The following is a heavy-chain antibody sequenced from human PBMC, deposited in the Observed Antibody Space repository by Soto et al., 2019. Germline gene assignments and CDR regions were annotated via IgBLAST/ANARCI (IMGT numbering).Heavy chain of an antibody. CDR3: ARAWYYYDSGGLIAH. CDR2: IYYSGST. V-gene: IGHV4-31*03. Sequence: PSETLSLTCTVSGDSISSGGYYWSWIRQHPGKGLEWIGYIYYSGSTYYNPSLRSRVTISVDTSKNQFSLKLSSVIAADTAVYYCARAWYYYDSGGLIAHWRQGTLVTVS. CDR1: GDSISSGGYY. D-gene: IGHD3-22*01. J-gene: IGHJ5*02.